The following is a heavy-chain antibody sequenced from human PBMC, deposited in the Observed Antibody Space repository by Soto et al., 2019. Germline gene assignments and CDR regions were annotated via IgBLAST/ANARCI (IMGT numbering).Heavy chain of an antibody. CDR2: ISYDGSNK. V-gene: IGHV3-30*03. Sequence: GGSLRLSCAASGFTFSSYGMHWVRQAPGKGLEWVADISYDGSNKYYADSVKGRFTISRDNSKNTLYLQMNSLRAEDTAVYYCATANLLRNLSDGMDVWGQVPTVTVS. CDR1: GFTFSSYG. J-gene: IGHJ6*02. D-gene: IGHD2-15*01. CDR3: ATANLLRNLSDGMDV.